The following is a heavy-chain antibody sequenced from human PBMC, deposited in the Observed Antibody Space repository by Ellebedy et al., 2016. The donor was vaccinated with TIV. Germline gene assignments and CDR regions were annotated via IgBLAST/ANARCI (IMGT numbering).Heavy chain of an antibody. CDR2: IKHAGSET. CDR3: ARGRSFN. Sequence: GESLKISCAASGFTFSSNWMSWVRPTPGKGLEWVAYIKHAGSETYYVDSVKGRFTISRDNAKNSLYLQMKSLRAEDTAVYYCARGRSFNWGQGTLVTVSS. V-gene: IGHV3-7*03. CDR1: GFTFSSNW. D-gene: IGHD3-10*01. J-gene: IGHJ4*02.